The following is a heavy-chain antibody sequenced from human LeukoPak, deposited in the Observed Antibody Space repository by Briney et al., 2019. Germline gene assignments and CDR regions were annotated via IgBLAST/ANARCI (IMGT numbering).Heavy chain of an antibody. D-gene: IGHD6-19*01. CDR3: ARAVPGIAVAKGYFDY. J-gene: IGHJ4*02. CDR2: INPNSGGT. Sequence: ASVKVSCKASGYTFTGYYMHWVRQAPGQGLEWMGWINPNSGGTNYAQKFQGRVTMTRDTSISTAYMELSRLRSGDTAVYYCARAVPGIAVAKGYFDYWGQGTLVTVSS. V-gene: IGHV1-2*02. CDR1: GYTFTGYY.